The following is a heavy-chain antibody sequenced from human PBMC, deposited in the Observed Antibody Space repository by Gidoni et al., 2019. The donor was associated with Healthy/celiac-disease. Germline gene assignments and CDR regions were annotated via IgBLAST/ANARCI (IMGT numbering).Heavy chain of an antibody. V-gene: IGHV3-74*01. CDR1: GFTFSRYW. CDR3: ARGNVVVVAATHYYYYGMDV. Sequence: EVQLVESGGGLVQPGGSLRLSCAASGFTFSRYWMHWVRQAPGKGLVWVSRINSDGSSTSYADSVKGRFTISRDNAKNTLYLQMNSLRAEDTAVYYCARGNVVVVAATHYYYYGMDVWGQGTTVTVSS. D-gene: IGHD2-15*01. J-gene: IGHJ6*02. CDR2: INSDGSST.